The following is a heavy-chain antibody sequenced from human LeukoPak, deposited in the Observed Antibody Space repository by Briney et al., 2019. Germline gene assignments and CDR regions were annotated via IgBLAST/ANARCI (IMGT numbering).Heavy chain of an antibody. V-gene: IGHV3-30-3*01. CDR2: ISYDGSNK. CDR3: AREGGEFYYDSSGYYLDY. Sequence: GGSLRLSCAASGFTFSSYAMHWVRQAPGKGLEWVAVISYDGSNKYYADSVKGRFTISRDNSKNTLYLQMNSLRAEDTAVYYCAREGGEFYYDSSGYYLDYWGQGTLVTVSS. J-gene: IGHJ4*02. CDR1: GFTFSSYA. D-gene: IGHD3-22*01.